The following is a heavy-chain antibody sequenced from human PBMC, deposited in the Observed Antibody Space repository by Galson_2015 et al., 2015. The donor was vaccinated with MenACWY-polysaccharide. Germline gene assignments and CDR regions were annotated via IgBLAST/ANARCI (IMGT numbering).Heavy chain of an antibody. Sequence: SVKVSCKASGSPFSSFGFSWVRQAPGQGLEWMGWIRAYNGNTNYAQKLQGRVTMTTDTSTSTAYMELRSLRPDDTAVYYCARGPMYSGGYSAADFWGQATLVTVS. CDR1: GSPFSSFG. D-gene: IGHD1-26*01. J-gene: IGHJ1*01. V-gene: IGHV1-18*01. CDR3: ARGPMYSGGYSAADF. CDR2: IRAYNGNT.